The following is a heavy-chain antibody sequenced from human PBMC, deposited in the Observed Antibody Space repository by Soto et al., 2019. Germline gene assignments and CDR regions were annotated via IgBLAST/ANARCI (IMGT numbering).Heavy chain of an antibody. CDR1: GGSISSSSYY. D-gene: IGHD3-9*01. Sequence: QLQLQESGPGLVKPSETLSLTCTVSGGSISSSSYYWGWIRQPPGKGLERIGSIYYSGSTYYNPSLKSRVTISVDTSKNQFSLKLSSVTAADTAVYYCARRVLRYFAPTGYYMAVWGKGTKVPV. J-gene: IGHJ6*03. CDR3: ARRVLRYFAPTGYYMAV. V-gene: IGHV4-39*01. CDR2: IYYSGST.